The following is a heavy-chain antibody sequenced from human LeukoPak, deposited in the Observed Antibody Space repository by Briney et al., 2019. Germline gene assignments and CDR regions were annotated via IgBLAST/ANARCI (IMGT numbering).Heavy chain of an antibody. CDR1: GGSISSYY. V-gene: IGHV4-59*12. Sequence: KPSETLSLTCTVSGGSISSYYWSWIRQPPGKGLEWIGYIYYSGSTNYNPSLKSRVTISVDTSKNQFSLKLSSVTAADTAVYYCARRPRWDYWGQGTLVTVSS. CDR2: IYYSGST. J-gene: IGHJ4*02. CDR3: ARRPRWDY. D-gene: IGHD5-24*01.